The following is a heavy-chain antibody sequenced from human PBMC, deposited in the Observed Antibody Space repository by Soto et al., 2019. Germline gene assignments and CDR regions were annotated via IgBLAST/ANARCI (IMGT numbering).Heavy chain of an antibody. Sequence: SETLSLTCAVSGYSISSSNWWGWIRQPPGKGLEWIGYIYYSGSTYYNPSLKSRVTMSVDTSKNQFSLKLSSVTAVDTAVYYCARSPPTRVPYYYMDVWGKGTTVTVSS. CDR3: ARSPPTRVPYYYMDV. CDR2: IYYSGST. CDR1: GYSISSSNW. V-gene: IGHV4-28*01. D-gene: IGHD4-17*01. J-gene: IGHJ6*03.